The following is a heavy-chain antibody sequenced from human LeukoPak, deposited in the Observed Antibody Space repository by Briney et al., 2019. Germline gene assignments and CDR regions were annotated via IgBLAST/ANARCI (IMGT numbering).Heavy chain of an antibody. CDR3: AGSNGNDPS. CDR2: ISASGDDT. V-gene: IGHV3-23*01. J-gene: IGHJ4*02. Sequence: GGSLRLSCVASGFSFRTYGMSWVRQAPGKGLEWLSSISASGDDTHYADSVKGRFTISRDNSKNTLYLQINSLRAEDTAIYYCAGSNGNDPSWGQGTLVTVSS. CDR1: GFSFRTYG. D-gene: IGHD1-1*01.